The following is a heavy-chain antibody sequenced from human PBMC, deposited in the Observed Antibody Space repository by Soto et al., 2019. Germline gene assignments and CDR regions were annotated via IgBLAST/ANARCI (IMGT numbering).Heavy chain of an antibody. CDR2: INDSGST. CDR3: ARGYDFWSGYYTGGCWVRSANWFDP. J-gene: IGHJ5*02. CDR1: RGSFSGYY. Sequence: SETLSLTCAVYRGSFSGYYWTWIRQPPGKGLEWIGEINDSGSTNYNPSLQSRATISVDTSKNQFSLKLSSMTAADTAVYYCARGYDFWSGYYTGGCWVRSANWFDPWGQGTRVTVSS. D-gene: IGHD3-3*01. V-gene: IGHV4-34*01.